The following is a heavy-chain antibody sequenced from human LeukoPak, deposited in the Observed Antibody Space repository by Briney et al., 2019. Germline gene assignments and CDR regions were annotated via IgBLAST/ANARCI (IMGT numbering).Heavy chain of an antibody. V-gene: IGHV3-30*02. J-gene: IGHJ4*02. Sequence: PGGSLRLSCAASGFIFSNYAMHWVRQAPGKGLEWVAFIRYDGSDKYYADSVKGRFTISRDNSKNTLYLQMNSLRAEDTAVYYCARSYDYGDYRTDYWGQGTLVTVSS. CDR2: IRYDGSDK. CDR1: GFIFSNYA. D-gene: IGHD4-17*01. CDR3: ARSYDYGDYRTDY.